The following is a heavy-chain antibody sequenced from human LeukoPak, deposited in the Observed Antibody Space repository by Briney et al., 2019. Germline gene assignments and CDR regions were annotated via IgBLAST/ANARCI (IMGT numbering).Heavy chain of an antibody. CDR1: GYTFTGYY. D-gene: IGHD6-19*01. CDR2: INPNSGGT. Sequence: ASVKVSCKASGYTFTGYYMRWVRQAPGQGLEWMGWINPNSGGTNYAQKFQGRVTMTRDTSISTAYMELSRLRSDDTAVYYCARDHGSGWYDLVYWGQGTLVTVSS. V-gene: IGHV1-2*02. J-gene: IGHJ4*02. CDR3: ARDHGSGWYDLVY.